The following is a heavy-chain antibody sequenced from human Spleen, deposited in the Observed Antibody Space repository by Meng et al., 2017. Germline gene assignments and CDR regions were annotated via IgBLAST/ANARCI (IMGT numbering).Heavy chain of an antibody. CDR3: ARHPYYYGSGSYPLGDY. D-gene: IGHD3-10*01. Sequence: GESLKISCKGSGYSFTSYWIGWVRQMPGKGLEWMGIIYPGDSDTRYSPSFQGQVTISADKSISTAYLQWSSLKASDTAMYYCARHPYYYGSGSYPLGDYWGRGTLVTVSS. CDR1: GYSFTSYW. J-gene: IGHJ4*02. CDR2: IYPGDSDT. V-gene: IGHV5-51*01.